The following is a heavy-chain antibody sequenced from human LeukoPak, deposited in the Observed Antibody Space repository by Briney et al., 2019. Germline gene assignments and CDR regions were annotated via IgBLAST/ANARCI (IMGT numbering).Heavy chain of an antibody. CDR2: ISGSGGST. CDR1: GFAFSDYY. J-gene: IGHJ4*02. Sequence: GGSLRLSCAASGFAFSDYYMSWIRQAPGKGLEWVSAISGSGGSTYYADSVKGRFTISRDNSKNTLYLQMNSLRAEDTAVYYCANWDLQGNWNDGNFDYWGQGTLVTVSS. CDR3: ANWDLQGNWNDGNFDY. V-gene: IGHV3-23*01. D-gene: IGHD1-1*01.